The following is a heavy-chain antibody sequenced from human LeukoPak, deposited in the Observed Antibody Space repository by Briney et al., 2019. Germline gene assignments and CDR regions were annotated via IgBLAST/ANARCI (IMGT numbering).Heavy chain of an antibody. CDR2: IKQDGSAQ. CDR1: GFTFSRYW. Sequence: GGSLRLSCAASGFTFSRYWMNWVRQAPGKGLEWVANIKQDGSAQNYVDSVKGRFTISRDNAKNSLYLQMNSLRAEDTAVYYCARGPPNYSALDLWGQGTLVTVSS. D-gene: IGHD1-7*01. J-gene: IGHJ3*01. V-gene: IGHV3-7*01. CDR3: ARGPPNYSALDL.